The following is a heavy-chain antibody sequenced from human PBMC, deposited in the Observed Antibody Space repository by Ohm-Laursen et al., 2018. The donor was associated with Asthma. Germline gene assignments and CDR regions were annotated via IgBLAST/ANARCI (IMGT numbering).Heavy chain of an antibody. CDR1: GYTFTSYA. Sequence: SSVKVSCKTSGYTFTSYAMHWVRQAPGQRLEWMGWINAGNGNTKYSQKFQGRVTITRDTSASTAYMELSSLRSEDTAVYYCARESVVEPYFDYWGQGTLVTVSS. V-gene: IGHV1-3*01. D-gene: IGHD2-15*01. CDR3: ARESVVEPYFDY. J-gene: IGHJ4*02. CDR2: INAGNGNT.